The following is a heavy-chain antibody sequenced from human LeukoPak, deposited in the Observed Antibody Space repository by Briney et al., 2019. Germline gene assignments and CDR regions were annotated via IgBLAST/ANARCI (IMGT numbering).Heavy chain of an antibody. D-gene: IGHD6-13*01. V-gene: IGHV4-30-2*01. CDR1: GGSISSGGYS. CDR2: IYHSGST. CDR3: ARVVGHSSSWYWFDP. J-gene: IGHJ5*02. Sequence: SETLSLTCAVSGGSISSGGYSWSWIRQPPGKGLEWIGYIYHSGSTYYNPSLKSRVTISVDRSENQFSLKLSSVTAADTAVYYCARVVGHSSSWYWFDPWGQGTLVTVSS.